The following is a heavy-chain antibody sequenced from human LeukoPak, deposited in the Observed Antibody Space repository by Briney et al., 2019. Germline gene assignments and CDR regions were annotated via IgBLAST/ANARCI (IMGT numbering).Heavy chain of an antibody. CDR3: ARGNYDFWSGYQSPYYYYGMDV. J-gene: IGHJ6*02. CDR2: IYYSGST. Sequence: SETLSLTCTVSGGSISSYYWSWIRQPPGKGLEWIGYIYYSGSTNYNPSLKSRVTISVDTSKNQFSLKLSSVTAADTAVYYCARGNYDFWSGYQSPYYYYGMDVWGQGTTVTVSS. CDR1: GGSISSYY. D-gene: IGHD3-3*01. V-gene: IGHV4-59*12.